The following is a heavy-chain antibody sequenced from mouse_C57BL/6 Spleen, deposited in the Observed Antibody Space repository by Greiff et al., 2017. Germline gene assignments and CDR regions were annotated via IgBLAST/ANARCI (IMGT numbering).Heavy chain of an antibody. CDR1: GYTFTSYD. CDR3: ARWDPYANYKSFDY. J-gene: IGHJ2*01. Sequence: QVQLKESGPELVKPGASVKLSCKASGYTFTSYDINWVKQRPGQGLEWIGWIYPRDGSTKYNEKFKGKATLTVDTSSSTAYMELHRLTSEDSAVYFCARWDPYANYKSFDYWGQGTTLTVSS. CDR2: IYPRDGST. D-gene: IGHD2-1*01. V-gene: IGHV1-85*01.